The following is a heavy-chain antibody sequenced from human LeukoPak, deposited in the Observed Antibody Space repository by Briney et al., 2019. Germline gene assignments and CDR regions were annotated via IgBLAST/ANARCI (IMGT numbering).Heavy chain of an antibody. D-gene: IGHD3-22*01. V-gene: IGHV3-21*01. CDR1: GFTFSSYA. CDR2: ISSSSSYI. Sequence: PGGSLRLSCAASGFTFSSYAMSWVRQAPGKGLEWVPSISSSSSYIYYADSVKGRFTISRDNAKNSLYLQMNSLRAEDTAVYYCARFDTYYYDSSGYYSLDYWGQGTLVTVSS. CDR3: ARFDTYYYDSSGYYSLDY. J-gene: IGHJ4*02.